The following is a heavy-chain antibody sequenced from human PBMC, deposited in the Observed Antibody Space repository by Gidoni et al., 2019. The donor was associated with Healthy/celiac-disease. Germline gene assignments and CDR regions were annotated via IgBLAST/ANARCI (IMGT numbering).Heavy chain of an antibody. J-gene: IGHJ4*02. CDR2: INAGNGNT. CDR3: ARDVERNIVVVHFDY. V-gene: IGHV1-3*01. CDR1: GYTFTRDA. Sequence: QVQLVQSGAEVKKPGASVKVSCQAYGYTFTRDAIHWVRQAPGQRLEWMGWINAGNGNTKYSQKFQGRVTITRDTSASTAYMELSSLRSEDTAVYYCARDVERNIVVVHFDYWGQGTLVTVSS. D-gene: IGHD2-15*01.